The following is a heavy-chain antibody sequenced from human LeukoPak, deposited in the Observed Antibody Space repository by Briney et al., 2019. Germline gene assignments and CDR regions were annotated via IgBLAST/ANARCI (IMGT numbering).Heavy chain of an antibody. CDR1: GGSISSYY. Sequence: SETLSLTCAVAGGSISSYYWNWIRQSPGKGLEWIGYIYYSGSTNYNPSLKSRVTLSLDTSKSQFSLKLRSVTAADTAVYYCARETEMHIDVWGQGTTVTVSS. D-gene: IGHD5-24*01. CDR3: ARETEMHIDV. J-gene: IGHJ6*02. CDR2: IYYSGST. V-gene: IGHV4-59*01.